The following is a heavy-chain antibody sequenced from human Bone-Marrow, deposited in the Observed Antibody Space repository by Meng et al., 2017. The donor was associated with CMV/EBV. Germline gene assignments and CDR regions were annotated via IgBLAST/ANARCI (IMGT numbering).Heavy chain of an antibody. V-gene: IGHV1-46*01. D-gene: IGHD6-19*01. Sequence: ASVKVSRKSSGYTFTTYYMHWVRQAPGQGLEWMGIINPSGGSTSYAQKFQGRVTMTRDTSTSTAYMELRSLRSDDTAVYYCARGSSGWYWYYFDYWGQGTLVTVSS. CDR1: GYTFTTYY. J-gene: IGHJ4*02. CDR3: ARGSSGWYWYYFDY. CDR2: INPSGGST.